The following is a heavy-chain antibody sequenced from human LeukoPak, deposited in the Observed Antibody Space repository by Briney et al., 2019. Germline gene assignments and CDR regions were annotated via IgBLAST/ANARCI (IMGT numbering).Heavy chain of an antibody. D-gene: IGHD6-19*01. J-gene: IGHJ4*02. V-gene: IGHV4-61*02. CDR2: IYTSGST. CDR1: GGSISSGSYY. CDR3: ARGDSCGWYHFDY. Sequence: PPETLSLTCTVSGGSISSGSYYWSWVRQPAGKGLEWIGRIYTSGSTNYNPSLKSRVTISVDASKNQFSLKLSSVTAADTAVYYCARGDSCGWYHFDYWGQGTLVTVSS.